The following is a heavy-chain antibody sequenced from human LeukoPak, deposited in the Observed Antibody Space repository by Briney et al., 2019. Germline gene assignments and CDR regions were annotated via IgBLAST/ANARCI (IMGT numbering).Heavy chain of an antibody. Sequence: SETLSLTCTVSGGSIRSSSYYWGWIRQPPGKGLEWIGSIYYSGNTYYNPSLKSRVTISVDTSKKQFSLNLSSVTAADTAVYYCASATYYYDSSGYYAFDIWGQGTMVTVSS. J-gene: IGHJ3*02. CDR2: IYYSGNT. V-gene: IGHV4-39*07. CDR3: ASATYYYDSSGYYAFDI. D-gene: IGHD3-22*01. CDR1: GGSIRSSSYY.